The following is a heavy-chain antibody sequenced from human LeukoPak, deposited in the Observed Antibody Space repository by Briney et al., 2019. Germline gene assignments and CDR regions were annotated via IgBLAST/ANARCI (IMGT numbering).Heavy chain of an antibody. V-gene: IGHV1-46*01. J-gene: IGHJ5*02. Sequence: ASVNVSYRASGYTFTIYYMHWVRQAPGQGREGMGIINPSGGSTSYAQKFQGRVTMTRDTSTSTVYMELSSLRSEDTAVYYCARDRGRGYCSSTSCYPRLNSFDPWGQGTLVTVSS. D-gene: IGHD2-2*03. CDR2: INPSGGST. CDR1: GYTFTIYY. CDR3: ARDRGRGYCSSTSCYPRLNSFDP.